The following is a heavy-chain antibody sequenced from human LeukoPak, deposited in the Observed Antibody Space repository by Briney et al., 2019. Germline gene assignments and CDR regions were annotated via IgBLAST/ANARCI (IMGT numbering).Heavy chain of an antibody. CDR1: GGSISSYY. CDR3: ARERTIVVVPAAIRPGNNWFYP. J-gene: IGHJ5*02. D-gene: IGHD2-2*01. V-gene: IGHV4-59*12. Sequence: SETLSLTCTVSGGSISSYYWSWIRQPPGKGLEWIGYIYYSGSTNYNPSLKSRVTMSVDTSKNQFSLKLSSVTAADTAVYYCARERTIVVVPAAIRPGNNWFYPWGQGTLVTVSS. CDR2: IYYSGST.